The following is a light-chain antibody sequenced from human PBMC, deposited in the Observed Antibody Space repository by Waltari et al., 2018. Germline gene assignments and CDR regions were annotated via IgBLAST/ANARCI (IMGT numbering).Light chain of an antibody. CDR1: RSVTTN. CDR2: DES. Sequence: EIVMTQSPATLSVSPGEGATHSCRLSRSVTTNLAWYQQQPGQAPRLLIFDESTRGTGIPARFSGSGSGIEVTRTISSLQSAGFAVYYCQQYYNWAPGTFGQGTKVEMK. V-gene: IGKV3-15*01. CDR3: QQYYNWAPGT. J-gene: IGKJ1*01.